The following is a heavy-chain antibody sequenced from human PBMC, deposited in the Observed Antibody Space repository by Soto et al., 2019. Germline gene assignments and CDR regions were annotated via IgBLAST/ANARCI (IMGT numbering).Heavy chain of an antibody. V-gene: IGHV1-46*01. J-gene: IGHJ4*02. CDR1: GYTLTSYY. D-gene: IGHD2-8*01. Sequence: ASVKVSCKASGYTLTSYYMHWVRQAPGQGLEWMGIINPSGGSTSYAQKFQGRVTMTRDTSTSTVYMELNSLRAEDTAVYYCAKATMGRGYGTNYWGQGTLVTVSS. CDR3: AKATMGRGYGTNY. CDR2: INPSGGST.